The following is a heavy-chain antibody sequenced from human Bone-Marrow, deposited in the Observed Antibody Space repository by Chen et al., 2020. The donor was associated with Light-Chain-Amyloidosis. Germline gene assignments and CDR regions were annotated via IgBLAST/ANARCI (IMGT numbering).Heavy chain of an antibody. Sequence: EVQVVEPGGGLVESGGSLRLSCAASGFTITDAWMSWVRQAPGKGLEWVGRIKSKTYDGKTDYAAPVKGRFTISRDDSKNDLFLQMDSLTTADTAVYYCIATTVAEDYHVYWGQGTLVTVSS. CDR2: IKSKTYDGKT. CDR1: GFTITDAW. CDR3: IATTVAEDYHVY. D-gene: IGHD1-26*01. J-gene: IGHJ4*02. V-gene: IGHV3-15*01.